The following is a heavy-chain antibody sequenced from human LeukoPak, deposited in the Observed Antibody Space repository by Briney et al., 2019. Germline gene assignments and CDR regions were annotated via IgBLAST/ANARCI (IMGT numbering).Heavy chain of an antibody. V-gene: IGHV3-48*02. CDR2: ISSSSSTI. J-gene: IGHJ4*02. Sequence: GGSLRLSCAASGFTFSSYSTNWVRQAPGKGLEWVPYISSSSSTIYYADSVKGRFTISRDNAKNSLYLQMNSLRDEDTAVYYCARDDYYDSSGYEHHFDYWGQGTLVTVSS. CDR1: GFTFSSYS. CDR3: ARDDYYDSSGYEHHFDY. D-gene: IGHD3-22*01.